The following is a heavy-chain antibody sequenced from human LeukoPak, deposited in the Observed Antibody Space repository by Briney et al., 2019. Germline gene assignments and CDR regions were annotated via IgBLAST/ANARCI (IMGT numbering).Heavy chain of an antibody. CDR1: GFTFSSYA. J-gene: IGHJ6*02. CDR3: AKPGYDFWSGYKNGMDV. Sequence: GGSLRLSCAASGFTFSSYAVSWVRQAPGKGLEWVSAISGSGGSTYYADSVKGRFTISRDNSKNTLYLQMNSLRAEDTAVYYCAKPGYDFWSGYKNGMDVWGQGTTVTVSS. CDR2: ISGSGGST. D-gene: IGHD3-3*01. V-gene: IGHV3-23*01.